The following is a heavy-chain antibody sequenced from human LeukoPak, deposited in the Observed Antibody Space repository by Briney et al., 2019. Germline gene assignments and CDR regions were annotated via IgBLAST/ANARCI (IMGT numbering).Heavy chain of an antibody. Sequence: PGGALRLSCAASGFTFSDEYMSWIRQAPGKGLEWVSYISNSGTYTNYADSVRGRLTISRDNAKHPLYLQMNTLRAEDTAVYYCARSRGAGPGAYFDYWGQGTLVTVSS. CDR2: ISNSGTYT. CDR1: GFTFSDEY. CDR3: ARSRGAGPGAYFDY. J-gene: IGHJ4*02. D-gene: IGHD6-19*01. V-gene: IGHV3-11*03.